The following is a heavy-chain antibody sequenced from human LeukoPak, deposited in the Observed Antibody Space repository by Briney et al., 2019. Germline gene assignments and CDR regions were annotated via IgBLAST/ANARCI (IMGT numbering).Heavy chain of an antibody. Sequence: ASVKVSCKASGYSFTGYYIHWVRQAPGQGLEWMGRINTNSGDTNYAQKFQGRVSMTRDTSITTAYMEVSRLTSDDTAVYYCAREAFTAGHFFDFWGQGSLVSVSS. V-gene: IGHV1-2*02. J-gene: IGHJ4*02. CDR1: GYSFTGYY. CDR3: AREAFTAGHFFDF. CDR2: INTNSGDT. D-gene: IGHD6-13*01.